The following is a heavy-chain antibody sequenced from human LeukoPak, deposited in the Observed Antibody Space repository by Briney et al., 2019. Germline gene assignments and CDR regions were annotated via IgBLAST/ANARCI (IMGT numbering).Heavy chain of an antibody. D-gene: IGHD5-24*01. V-gene: IGHV3-66*01. J-gene: IGHJ4*02. Sequence: GGSLRLSCAASGFTFSSYWMSWVRQAPGKGLEWVSVIYGGGNTYYADSVKGRFTISRDNSKNTLYLQMNSLRAEDTSVYYCAREVGMAIWGQGTLVTVSS. CDR2: IYGGGNT. CDR1: GFTFSSYW. CDR3: AREVGMAI.